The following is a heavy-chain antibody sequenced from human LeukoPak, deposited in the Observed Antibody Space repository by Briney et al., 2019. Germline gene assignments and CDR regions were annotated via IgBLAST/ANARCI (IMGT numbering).Heavy chain of an antibody. V-gene: IGHV4-38-2*01. Sequence: SETLSLTCAVSGYSISSGYYWGWIRQPPGKGLEWIGSIYQSASTYYSPSLKSRVAISADTPKNQFSLKLTSVTAADTAVYYCARGSNYYYSMDVWGKGTTVTVSS. CDR1: GYSISSGYY. CDR3: ARGSNYYYSMDV. J-gene: IGHJ6*04. CDR2: IYQSAST. D-gene: IGHD3/OR15-3a*01.